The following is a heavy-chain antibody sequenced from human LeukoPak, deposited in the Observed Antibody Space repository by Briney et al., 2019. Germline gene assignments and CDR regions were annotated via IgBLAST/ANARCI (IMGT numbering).Heavy chain of an antibody. Sequence: GGSLRLSCAASGFTFSSYSMSWVRQAPGKGLEWVANINQDGSGKYYVDSVKGRFTISRDNAKNSLYLQMNSLRAEDTAVYYCARDAYYDSSGYFGYWGQGTLVTVSS. J-gene: IGHJ4*02. CDR2: INQDGSGK. CDR1: GFTFSSYS. V-gene: IGHV3-7*01. CDR3: ARDAYYDSSGYFGY. D-gene: IGHD3-22*01.